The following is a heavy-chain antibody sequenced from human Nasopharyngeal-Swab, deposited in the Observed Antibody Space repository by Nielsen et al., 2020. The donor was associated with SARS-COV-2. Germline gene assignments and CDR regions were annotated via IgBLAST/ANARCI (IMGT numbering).Heavy chain of an antibody. D-gene: IGHD6-13*01. CDR2: ISVSGDYT. V-gene: IGHV3-23*01. Sequence: GGSLRLSCAASGFTFSTYAMTWVRQTPGRGLEWVSTISVSGDYTYYADSAKGRFSISRDNSKSTLYLLMNSLRAEDTAVYYCAKHAAYTNSWHHFDYWGQGTLVTVSS. J-gene: IGHJ4*02. CDR3: AKHAAYTNSWHHFDY. CDR1: GFTFSTYA.